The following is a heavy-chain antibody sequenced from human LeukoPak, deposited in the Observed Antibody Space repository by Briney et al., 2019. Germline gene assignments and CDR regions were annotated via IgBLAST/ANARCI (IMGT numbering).Heavy chain of an antibody. CDR3: ARGPYRKYSYGYRPWYFDL. CDR1: GGSFSGYY. D-gene: IGHD5-18*01. V-gene: IGHV4-34*01. Sequence: SETLSLTCAVYGGSFSGYYWSWIRQPPGKGLEWIGEINHSGSTNYNPSLKSRVTISVDTSKNQLSLKLSSVTAADTAVYYCARGPYRKYSYGYRPWYFDLWGRGTLVTVSS. CDR2: INHSGST. J-gene: IGHJ2*01.